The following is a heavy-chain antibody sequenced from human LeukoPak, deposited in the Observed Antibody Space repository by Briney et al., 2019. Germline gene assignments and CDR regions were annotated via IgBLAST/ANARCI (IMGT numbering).Heavy chain of an antibody. CDR3: VREGFYFFDF. CDR1: GFTFTNNF. CDR2: IKQDGSET. V-gene: IGHV3-7*01. Sequence: GGSLRLSCAASGFTFTNNFMSWVRQVPGKGLEWVANIKQDGSETTYADSVRGRFTIFRDNAKDSVYLQMNSQRAEDSATYYCVREGFYFFDFWGQGTLVTVSS. J-gene: IGHJ4*01.